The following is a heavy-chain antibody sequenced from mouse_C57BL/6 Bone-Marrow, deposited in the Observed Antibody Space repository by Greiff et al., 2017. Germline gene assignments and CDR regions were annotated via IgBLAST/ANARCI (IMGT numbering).Heavy chain of an antibody. J-gene: IGHJ1*03. CDR2: IYPGSGST. CDR3: ARPYYSNYWYFDV. CDR1: GYTFTSSW. V-gene: IGHV1-55*01. Sequence: VQLQQPGAELVKPGASVKMSCKASGYTFTSSWITWVKQRPGQGLEWIGDIYPGSGSTNYNEKFKSKATLTVDTSYSTAYMQLSSLTSEDSAVYYCARPYYSNYWYFDVWGTGTTVTVSS. D-gene: IGHD2-5*01.